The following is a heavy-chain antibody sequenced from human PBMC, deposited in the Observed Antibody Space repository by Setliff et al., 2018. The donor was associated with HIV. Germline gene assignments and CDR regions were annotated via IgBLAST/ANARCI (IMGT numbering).Heavy chain of an antibody. CDR2: IGGSGGST. Sequence: GGSLRLSCAAPGFTFSSYAMNWVRQAPGKGLEWVSVIGGSGGSTYYADSVKGRFTISRDNSKNTLYLQMNSLRAEDTAVYYCAKGTYSYDSSGWFDYWGQGTLVTVSS. V-gene: IGHV3-23*01. CDR3: AKGTYSYDSSGWFDY. J-gene: IGHJ4*02. CDR1: GFTFSSYA. D-gene: IGHD3-22*01.